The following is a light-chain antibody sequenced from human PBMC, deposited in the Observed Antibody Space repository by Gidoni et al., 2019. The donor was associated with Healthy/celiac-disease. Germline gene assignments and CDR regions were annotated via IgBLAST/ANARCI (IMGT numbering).Light chain of an antibody. V-gene: IGKV1-39*01. J-gene: IGKJ4*02. CDR1: QSISSD. CDR3: QQSYSTPRT. Sequence: QMTPSPSSLSASVGDRVTITSRASQSISSDPNWYQQKPGKAPKLLIYGASSLQSGVPSRFSGSGSGTGFTLTISSLQPEDFATYYCQQSYSTPRTFXRXTKVEIK. CDR2: GAS.